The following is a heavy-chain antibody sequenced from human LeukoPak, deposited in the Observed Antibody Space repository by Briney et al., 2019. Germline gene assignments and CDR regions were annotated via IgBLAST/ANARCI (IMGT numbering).Heavy chain of an antibody. CDR1: GGSISSYY. Sequence: SETLSLTCTVSGGSISSYYWTWIRQPPGEGLEWIGYIYYSGNTNYNPSLKSRATISLDTSKNHFSLNLSSVTAADTAVYYCARGARYCSSTSCFRYYFDYWGQGTLVTVSS. J-gene: IGHJ4*02. CDR3: ARGARYCSSTSCFRYYFDY. D-gene: IGHD2-2*01. V-gene: IGHV4-59*01. CDR2: IYYSGNT.